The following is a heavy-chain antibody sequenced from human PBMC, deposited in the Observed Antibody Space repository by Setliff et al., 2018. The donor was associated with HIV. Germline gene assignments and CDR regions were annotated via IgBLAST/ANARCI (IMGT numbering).Heavy chain of an antibody. CDR1: GYTFINFD. CDR2: ISANYAKT. V-gene: IGHV1-18*04. J-gene: IGHJ4*02. CDR3: ALLWFGELLPYNFDY. Sequence: ASVKVSCKASGYTFINFDITWVRQAPGQGLEWMGWISANYAKTDYSQKFQGRVTITTDESTSTAYMELSSLRSEDTAVYYCALLWFGELLPYNFDYWGQGTLVTVSS. D-gene: IGHD3-10*01.